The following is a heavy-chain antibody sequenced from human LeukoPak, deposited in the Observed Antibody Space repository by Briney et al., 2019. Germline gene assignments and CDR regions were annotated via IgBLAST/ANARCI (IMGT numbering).Heavy chain of an antibody. CDR1: GFTVSSNY. CDR3: ARDALTDYSRAFDI. Sequence: GGSLRLSCAASGFTVSSNYMSWVRQAPGKGLEWVSVIYSGGSTYYADSVKGRFTISRDNPKNTLYLQMNSLRVEDTAVYYCARDALTDYSRAFDIWGQGTMVTVSS. V-gene: IGHV3-53*01. CDR2: IYSGGST. D-gene: IGHD3-16*01. J-gene: IGHJ3*02.